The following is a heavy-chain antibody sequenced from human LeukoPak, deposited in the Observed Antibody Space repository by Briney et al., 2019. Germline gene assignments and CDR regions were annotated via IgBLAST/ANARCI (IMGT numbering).Heavy chain of an antibody. J-gene: IGHJ6*02. Sequence: GESLKISCKGSGYSFTSYWIGWVRQMPGKGLEWMGIIYPGDSDTRYSPSFQGQVTISADKSISTAYLQWSSLEASDSAMYYCARDFRCGSGCKGMDVWGQGTTVTVSS. CDR3: ARDFRCGSGCKGMDV. V-gene: IGHV5-51*01. CDR2: IYPGDSDT. CDR1: GYSFTSYW. D-gene: IGHD6-19*01.